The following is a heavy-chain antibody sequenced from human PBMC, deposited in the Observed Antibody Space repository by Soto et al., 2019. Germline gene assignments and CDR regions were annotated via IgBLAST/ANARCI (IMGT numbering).Heavy chain of an antibody. V-gene: IGHV1-69*13. CDR2: IIPIFGTA. Sequence: EASVKVSCKASGGTFSSYAISWVRQAPGQGLEWMGGIIPIFGTANYAQKFQGRVTITADESTSTAYMELSSLRSEDTAVYYCARDPPEMATIGYYGMDVWGQGTTVTVSS. CDR1: GGTFSSYA. D-gene: IGHD5-12*01. J-gene: IGHJ6*02. CDR3: ARDPPEMATIGYYGMDV.